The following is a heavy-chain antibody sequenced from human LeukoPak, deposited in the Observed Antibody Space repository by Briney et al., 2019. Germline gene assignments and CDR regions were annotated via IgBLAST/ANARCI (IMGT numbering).Heavy chain of an antibody. CDR3: SRENGAFSPFGY. J-gene: IGHJ4*02. Sequence: AGTLSLTCGASGVSISNNNLRSWVRQPPGRGLEWIGEMSLSGLTNYNPSLKSRVTISLDNSKNPLSLHLTTVTAADTSVYFCSRENGAFSPFGYWGQGTLVTVPS. CDR1: GVSISNNNL. CDR2: MSLSGLT. D-gene: IGHD2-8*01. V-gene: IGHV4-4*01.